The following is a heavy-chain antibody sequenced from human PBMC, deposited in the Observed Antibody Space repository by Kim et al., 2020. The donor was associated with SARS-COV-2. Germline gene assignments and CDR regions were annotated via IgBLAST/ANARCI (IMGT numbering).Heavy chain of an antibody. CDR1: GGSISSYY. J-gene: IGHJ3*02. CDR3: ARLTPNTYYYDSSGYYPVNAFDI. CDR2: IYYSGST. V-gene: IGHV4-59*08. D-gene: IGHD3-22*01. Sequence: SETLSLTCTVSGGSISSYYWSWIRQPPGKGLEWIGYIYYSGSTNYNPSLKSRVTISVDTSKNQFSLKLSSVTAADTAVYYCARLTPNTYYYDSSGYYPVNAFDIWGQGTMVTVSS.